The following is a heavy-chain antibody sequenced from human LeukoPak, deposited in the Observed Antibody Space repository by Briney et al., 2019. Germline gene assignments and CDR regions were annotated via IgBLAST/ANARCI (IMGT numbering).Heavy chain of an antibody. V-gene: IGHV3-23*01. CDR3: AKAPLEGSFDV. D-gene: IGHD2-15*01. CDR1: GFTFSTYP. CDR2: IVGRGGST. Sequence: GGSLRLSCAATGFTFSTYPMSWVRQAPGKGLEWVSAIVGRGGSTYYADFVKGRFIISRDNSKNTLYLQMTSLRAEDTGVYYCAKAPLEGSFDVWGQGTMVTVSS. J-gene: IGHJ3*01.